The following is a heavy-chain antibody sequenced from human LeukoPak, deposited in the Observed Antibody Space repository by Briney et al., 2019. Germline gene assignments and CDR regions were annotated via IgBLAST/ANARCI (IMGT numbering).Heavy chain of an antibody. V-gene: IGHV3-21*01. Sequence: GGSLRLSCAASGFTFSSYSMNWVRQAPGKGLEWVSSISSSSSYIYYADSVKGRFTISRDNAKNSLYLQMNSLRAEDTAVYYCARDPNGYSYGYVDYWGQGTLVTVSS. CDR3: ARDPNGYSYGYVDY. CDR2: ISSSSSYI. J-gene: IGHJ4*02. CDR1: GFTFSSYS. D-gene: IGHD5-18*01.